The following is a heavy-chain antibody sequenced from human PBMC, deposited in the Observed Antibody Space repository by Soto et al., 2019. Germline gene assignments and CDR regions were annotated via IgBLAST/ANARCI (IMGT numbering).Heavy chain of an antibody. CDR1: GGSFSGYY. CDR3: ARGVVVVAATNYYFDY. V-gene: IGHV4-34*01. J-gene: IGHJ4*02. Sequence: SETLSLTCAVYGGSFSGYYWSWIRQPPGKGLEWIGEINHSGSTNYNPSLKSRVTISVDTSKNQFSLKLSSVTAADTAVYYCARGVVVVAATNYYFDYWGQGTLVTVSX. CDR2: INHSGST. D-gene: IGHD2-15*01.